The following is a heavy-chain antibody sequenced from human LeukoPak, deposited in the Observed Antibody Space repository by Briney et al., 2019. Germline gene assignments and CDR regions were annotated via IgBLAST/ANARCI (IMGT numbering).Heavy chain of an antibody. CDR1: GGSISSSNW. J-gene: IGHJ3*02. D-gene: IGHD4-23*01. CDR3: ARSDPPWGEYGGISGQAFDI. V-gene: IGHV4-4*02. CDR2: IYHSGST. Sequence: SGTLSPTCAVSGGSISSSNWWSWVRQPPGKGLEWIGEIYHSGSTNYNPSLKSRVTISVDTSKNQFSLELTSVTAADTAMYYCARSDPPWGEYGGISGQAFDIWGQGTMVIVSS.